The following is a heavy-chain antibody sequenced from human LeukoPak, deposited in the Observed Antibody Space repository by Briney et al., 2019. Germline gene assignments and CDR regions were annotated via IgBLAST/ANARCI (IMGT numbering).Heavy chain of an antibody. D-gene: IGHD3-9*01. CDR3: ARGLYYDILAPTPYYYYGMDV. CDR1: RGSFSGYY. V-gene: IGHV4-34*01. CDR2: INHSGST. Sequence: SETLSLTCAVYRGSFSGYYWSWIRQPPGKGLEWIGEINHSGSTNYNPSLKSRVTISVDTSKNQFSPKLSSVTAADTAVYYCARGLYYDILAPTPYYYYGMDVWGQGTTVTVSS. J-gene: IGHJ6*02.